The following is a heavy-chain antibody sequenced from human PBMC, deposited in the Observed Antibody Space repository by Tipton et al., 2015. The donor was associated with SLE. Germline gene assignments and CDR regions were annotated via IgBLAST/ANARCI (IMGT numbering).Heavy chain of an antibody. CDR3: ARHDDSSGYYDY. CDR1: GGSISSHY. D-gene: IGHD3-22*01. CDR2: IYYSGST. V-gene: IGHV4-59*11. Sequence: TLSLTCTVSGGSISSHYWSWIRQPPGKGLEWIGDIYYSGSTNYNPSLKSRVTISVDTSKNQFSLKLSSVTAADTAVYYCARHDDSSGYYDYWGQGTLVTVSS. J-gene: IGHJ4*02.